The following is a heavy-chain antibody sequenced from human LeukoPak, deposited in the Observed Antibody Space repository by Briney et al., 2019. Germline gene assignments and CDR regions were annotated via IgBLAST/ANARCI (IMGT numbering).Heavy chain of an antibody. D-gene: IGHD6-6*01. Sequence: SETLSLTCAIYGGSFSGYYWSWIRQPPGKGLEWIGEINRSGSTNYNPSLKSRFTISVDTSKNQFSLKLSSVSAADTAVYYCARGCKQLVSRYYYYYYMDVWGKGTTVTVSS. CDR2: INRSGST. V-gene: IGHV4-34*01. J-gene: IGHJ6*03. CDR3: ARGCKQLVSRYYYYYYMDV. CDR1: GGSFSGYY.